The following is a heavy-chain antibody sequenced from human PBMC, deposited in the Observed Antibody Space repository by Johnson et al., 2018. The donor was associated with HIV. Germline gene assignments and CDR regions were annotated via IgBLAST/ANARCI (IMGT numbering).Heavy chain of an antibody. CDR3: AKDLVVTAPGAFDI. CDR1: GFTFDDYG. V-gene: IGHV3-20*04. J-gene: IGHJ3*02. D-gene: IGHD2-21*02. Sequence: VQLVESGGGVVRPGGSLRLSCAASGFTFDDYGMSWVRQAPGKGLEWVSGINWNGGSTGYADSVKGRFTISRDNAKNSLYLQMSSLRAEDTAVYYCAKDLVVTAPGAFDIWGQGTMVTVSS. CDR2: INWNGGST.